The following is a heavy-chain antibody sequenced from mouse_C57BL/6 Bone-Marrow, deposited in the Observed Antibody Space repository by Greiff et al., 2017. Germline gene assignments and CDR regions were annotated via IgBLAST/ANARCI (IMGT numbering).Heavy chain of an antibody. V-gene: IGHV1-19*01. D-gene: IGHD1-1*01. CDR2: INPYNGGT. Sequence: VQLQQSGPVLVKPGASVKMSCKASGYTFTDYYMNWVKQSHGKSLEWIGVINPYNGGTSYNQKFKGKATLTVDKSSSTAYMELNSLTSEDSAGYYCARDYYGSSDYWGQGTTLTVSS. CDR3: ARDYYGSSDY. J-gene: IGHJ2*01. CDR1: GYTFTDYY.